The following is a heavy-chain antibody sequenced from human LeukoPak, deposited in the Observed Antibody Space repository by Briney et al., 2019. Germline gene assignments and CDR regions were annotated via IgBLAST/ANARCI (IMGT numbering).Heavy chain of an antibody. CDR2: IYYSGST. CDR1: GGSISSYH. Sequence: SETLSLTCTVSGGSISSYHWSWIRQPPGKGLEWIGYIYYSGSTNYNPSLKSRVTISVDTSKNQFSLKLSSVTAADTAVYYCARRKIAAVNWFDPWGQGTLVTVSS. V-gene: IGHV4-59*08. J-gene: IGHJ5*02. D-gene: IGHD6-13*01. CDR3: ARRKIAAVNWFDP.